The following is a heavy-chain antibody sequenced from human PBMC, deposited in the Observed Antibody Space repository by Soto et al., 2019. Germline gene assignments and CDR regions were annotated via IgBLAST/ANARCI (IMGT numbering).Heavy chain of an antibody. D-gene: IGHD3-22*01. CDR1: GFTFSSYW. CDR2: IKQDGSEK. V-gene: IGHV3-7*03. J-gene: IGHJ4*02. CDR3: AKDSKVVIAGTTDY. Sequence: PGGSLRLSCAASGFTFSSYWMGWVRQAPGKGLEWVANIKQDGSEKYYVDSVKGRFTISRDNSKNTLYLQMNSLRAEDTAEYYCAKDSKVVIAGTTDYWGQGTLVTVSS.